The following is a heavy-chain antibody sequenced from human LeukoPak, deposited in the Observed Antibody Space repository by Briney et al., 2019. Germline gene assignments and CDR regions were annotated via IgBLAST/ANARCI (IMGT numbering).Heavy chain of an antibody. D-gene: IGHD3-10*01. CDR3: ARDALWFGELWSAFDI. J-gene: IGHJ3*02. V-gene: IGHV4-4*07. CDR1: GGSISSYY. Sequence: SETLSLTCTVPGGSISSYYWSWIRQPAGKGLEWIGRIYTSGSTNYNPSLKSRVTMSVDTSKNQFSLKLSSVTAADTAVYYCARDALWFGELWSAFDIWGQGTMVTVSS. CDR2: IYTSGST.